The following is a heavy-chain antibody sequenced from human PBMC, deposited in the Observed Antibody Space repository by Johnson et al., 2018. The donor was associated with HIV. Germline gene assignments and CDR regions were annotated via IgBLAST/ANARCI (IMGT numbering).Heavy chain of an antibody. CDR3: ARVVSPYNWNPVGAFDI. CDR1: GFTFSSYA. V-gene: IGHV3-20*04. Sequence: VQLVESGGGVVQPGRSLRLSCAASGFTFSSYAMHWVRQAPGKGLEWVSGINWNGGSTGYADSVKGRFTISRDNAKNSLYLQMNSLRAEDTALYYCARVVSPYNWNPVGAFDIWGQGTMVTVSS. CDR2: INWNGGST. J-gene: IGHJ3*02. D-gene: IGHD1-20*01.